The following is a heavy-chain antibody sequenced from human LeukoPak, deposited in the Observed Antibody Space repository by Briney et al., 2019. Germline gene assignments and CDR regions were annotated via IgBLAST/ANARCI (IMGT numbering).Heavy chain of an antibody. CDR3: ARLVGSSWYREVLRGRDY. D-gene: IGHD6-13*01. J-gene: IGHJ4*02. CDR2: IDHSGST. Sequence: SETLSLTCAVYGGSFSRYYWSWIRQPPGKGLEWIGEIDHSGSTNYNSSLKSRVTISVDTSKNQFSLKLTSVTAADTAVYYCARLVGSSWYREVLRGRDYWGQGTLVTVSS. V-gene: IGHV4-34*01. CDR1: GGSFSRYY.